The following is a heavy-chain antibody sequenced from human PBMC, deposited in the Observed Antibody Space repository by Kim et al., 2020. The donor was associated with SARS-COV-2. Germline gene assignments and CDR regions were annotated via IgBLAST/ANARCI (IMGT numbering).Heavy chain of an antibody. CDR3: AKCAGGSCYSPVDY. V-gene: IGHV3-23*01. CDR2: ISGSGGST. D-gene: IGHD2-15*01. CDR1: GFTFSSYA. J-gene: IGHJ4*02. Sequence: GGSLRLSCAASGFTFSSYAMSWVRQVPGKGLEWVSAISGSGGSTYYADSVKGRFTISRDNSKNTLYLQMNSLRAEDTAVYYCAKCAGGSCYSPVDYWGQGTLVTVSS.